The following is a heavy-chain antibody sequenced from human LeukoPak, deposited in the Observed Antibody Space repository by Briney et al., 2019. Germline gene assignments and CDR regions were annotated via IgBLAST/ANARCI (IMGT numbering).Heavy chain of an antibody. CDR1: GFTFSSYA. J-gene: IGHJ5*02. V-gene: IGHV3-64*01. CDR2: ISSNGGST. Sequence: AGSLRLSCAASGFTFSSYAMHWVRQAPGKGLEYVSAISSNGGSTYYANSVEGRFTISRDNSKNTLYLQMGSLRAEDMAVYYCAREEYDDVWGSYSWFDPWGQGTLVIVSS. D-gene: IGHD3-16*01. CDR3: AREEYDDVWGSYSWFDP.